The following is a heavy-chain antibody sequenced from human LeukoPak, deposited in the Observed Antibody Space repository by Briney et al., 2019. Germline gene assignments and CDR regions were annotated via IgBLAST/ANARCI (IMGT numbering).Heavy chain of an antibody. CDR1: VYNFVSHN. V-gene: IGHV1-46*01. Sequence: ASVKVSCNPSVYNFVSHNMQWVRQAPGQGLEWMAIINLRDGIRSYAQKFQGRVTVTGDTSTSTFYMELSSLRFEDTAMYYCARDNTNWSFVYWGQGTLVTVSS. D-gene: IGHD1-1*01. J-gene: IGHJ4*02. CDR2: INLRDGIR. CDR3: ARDNTNWSFVY.